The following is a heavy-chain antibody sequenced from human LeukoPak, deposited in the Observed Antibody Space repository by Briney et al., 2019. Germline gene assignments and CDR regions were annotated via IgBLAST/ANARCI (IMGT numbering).Heavy chain of an antibody. CDR3: ARGYCSSTSCYTGGDDAFDI. Sequence: VASVKVSCKASGYTFTSYDINWVRQATGQGLEWMGWMNPNSGNTGYAQKFQGRVTMTRNTSISTAYMELSSLRSEDTAVYYCARGYCSSTSCYTGGDDAFDIWGQGTMVTVSS. D-gene: IGHD2-2*02. CDR2: MNPNSGNT. J-gene: IGHJ3*02. V-gene: IGHV1-8*01. CDR1: GYTFTSYD.